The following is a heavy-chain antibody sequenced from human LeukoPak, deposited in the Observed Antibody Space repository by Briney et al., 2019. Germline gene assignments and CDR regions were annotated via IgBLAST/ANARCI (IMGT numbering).Heavy chain of an antibody. CDR2: ISSSGSTI. D-gene: IGHD3-22*01. Sequence: PGESLRLSCAASGFTFSSYEMNWVRQAPGKGLEWVSYISSSGSTIYYADSVKGRFTISRDNAKNSLYLQMNSLRAEDTAVYYCARVTNYYDSSGYYRVFDYWGQGTLVTVSS. J-gene: IGHJ4*02. CDR3: ARVTNYYDSSGYYRVFDY. V-gene: IGHV3-48*03. CDR1: GFTFSSYE.